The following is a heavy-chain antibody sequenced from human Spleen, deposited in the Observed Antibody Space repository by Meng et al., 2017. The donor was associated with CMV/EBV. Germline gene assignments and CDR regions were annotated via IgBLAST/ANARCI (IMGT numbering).Heavy chain of an antibody. J-gene: IGHJ6*02. D-gene: IGHD6-6*01. CDR1: GFTFSSYW. CDR3: ARGSSPSPRGYYGMDV. Sequence: GESLKISCAASGFTFSSYWMHWVRQAPGKGLVWVSRINSDGSSTSYADSVKGRFTISRDNSKRTLDLQMNSLRADDTAVYYCARGSSPSPRGYYGMDVWGQGTTVTVSS. CDR2: INSDGSST. V-gene: IGHV3-74*01.